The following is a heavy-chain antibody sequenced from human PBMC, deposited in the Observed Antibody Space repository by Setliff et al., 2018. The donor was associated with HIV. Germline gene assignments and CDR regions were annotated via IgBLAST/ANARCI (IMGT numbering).Heavy chain of an antibody. J-gene: IGHJ3*02. CDR2: IYYSGRT. V-gene: IGHV4-39*01. CDR1: AGSITSSTYY. CDR3: ARSGFYYVTTDYYRHTGASAVYAFEI. Sequence: SETLSLTCTVSAGSITSSTYYWGWIRQPPGKGLERSGSIYYSGRTYYNPSLKSRVIISVDSSRNQFSLKLSSVTAADTAVYYCARSGFYYVTTDYYRHTGASAVYAFEIWGKGTMVTVS. D-gene: IGHD3-22*01.